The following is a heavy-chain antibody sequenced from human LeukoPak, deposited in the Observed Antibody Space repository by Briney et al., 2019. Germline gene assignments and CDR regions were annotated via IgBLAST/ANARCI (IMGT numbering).Heavy chain of an antibody. D-gene: IGHD1-20*01. CDR2: ISYDGSNK. CDR3: ARVDQYNWNDFDY. J-gene: IGHJ4*02. CDR1: GFTFSSYA. V-gene: IGHV3-30-3*01. Sequence: PGGSLRLSCAASGFTFSSYAMHWVRQAPGKGLEWVAVISYDGSNKYYADSVKGRFTISRDNSKNTLYLQVNSLRAEDTAVYYCARVDQYNWNDFDYWGQGTLVTVSS.